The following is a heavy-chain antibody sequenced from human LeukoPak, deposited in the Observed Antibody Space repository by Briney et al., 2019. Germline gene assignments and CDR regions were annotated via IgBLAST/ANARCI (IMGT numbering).Heavy chain of an antibody. CDR2: IWYDGSNK. D-gene: IGHD3-22*01. V-gene: IGHV3-33*01. CDR1: GFTFSSYG. Sequence: GGSLRLSCAASGFTFSSYGMHWVRKAPGKGLEWVAVIWYDGSNKYYADSVKGRFTISRDNSKNTLYLQMNSLRAEDTAVYYCAREVYDSSGYPLKPYYYYGMDVWGQGTTVTVSS. J-gene: IGHJ6*02. CDR3: AREVYDSSGYPLKPYYYYGMDV.